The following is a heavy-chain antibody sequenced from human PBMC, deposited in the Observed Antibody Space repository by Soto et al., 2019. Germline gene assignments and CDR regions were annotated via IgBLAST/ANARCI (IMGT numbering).Heavy chain of an antibody. D-gene: IGHD2-2*01. Sequence: QVQLVQSGAEGKRPGSSVKVSCTPSGGTFNTLSINWVRQAPGQGLEWMGAIIPFFDSTNYAQKLQDRVTITADKSLGTAYMELTSLRSDDTAVYYCTTRDQGRFDHWGQGTPLTVSS. J-gene: IGHJ4*02. V-gene: IGHV1-69*06. CDR1: GGTFNTLS. CDR2: IIPFFDST. CDR3: TTRDQGRFDH.